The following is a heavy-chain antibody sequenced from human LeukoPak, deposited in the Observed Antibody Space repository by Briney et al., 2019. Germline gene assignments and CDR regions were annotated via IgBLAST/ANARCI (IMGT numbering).Heavy chain of an antibody. D-gene: IGHD3-10*01. CDR3: ARHIWFGDMGDY. CDR1: GGSISSSSYY. J-gene: IGHJ4*02. CDR2: SYYSGST. V-gene: IGHV4-39*01. Sequence: SETLSLTCTVSGGSISSSSYYWGWIRQPPGKGLEWIGSSYYSGSTYYNPSLKSRVTISVDTSKNQFSLRMSSVTAADTPVYYCARHIWFGDMGDYWGEGTLVTVSS.